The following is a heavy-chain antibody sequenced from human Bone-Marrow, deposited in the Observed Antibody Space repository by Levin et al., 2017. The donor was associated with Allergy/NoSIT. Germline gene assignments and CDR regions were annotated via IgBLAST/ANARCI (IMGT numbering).Heavy chain of an antibody. J-gene: IGHJ4*02. V-gene: IGHV3-74*01. CDR3: ARVGMATHSFDS. Sequence: AASVKVSCVASGFTFSSYWMHWVRQAPGKGLVWVSRIKSDGSVTNYADSVKGRVTISRDNAKNTLYLQMNSLRDEDTAVYYCARVGMATHSFDSWGLGTLVIVSS. CDR1: GFTFSSYW. D-gene: IGHD5-24*01. CDR2: IKSDGSVT.